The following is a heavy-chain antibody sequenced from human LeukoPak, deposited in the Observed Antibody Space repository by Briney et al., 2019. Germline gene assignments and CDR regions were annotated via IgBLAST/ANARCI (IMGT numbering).Heavy chain of an antibody. CDR1: GFTFSSYS. J-gene: IGHJ6*02. Sequence: GGSLRLSCAASGFTFSSYSMNWVRQPPGKGLEWVSNINWDGTVKAYADSLKGRFTISRDNAKNSLYLQMNSLTPEDTALYYCVREKRGPGNFDKYYGMDVWGQGTTITVS. D-gene: IGHD4-23*01. CDR3: VREKRGPGNFDKYYGMDV. CDR2: INWDGTVK. V-gene: IGHV3-74*01.